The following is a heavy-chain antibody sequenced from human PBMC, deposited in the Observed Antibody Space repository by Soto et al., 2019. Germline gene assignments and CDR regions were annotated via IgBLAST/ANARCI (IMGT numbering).Heavy chain of an antibody. D-gene: IGHD3-10*01. CDR3: ARVRGAVAIDY. V-gene: IGHV3-53*01. CDR2: IYSGGST. Sequence: EVQLVESGGGLIQPGGSLRLSCAASGFTVSSNYMSWVRQAPGKGLEWVSVIYSGGSTYYADSVKGRFTISRDNSKNTLYLQMSSLRAADTAVYYCARVRGAVAIDYWGQGTLVTVSS. J-gene: IGHJ4*02. CDR1: GFTVSSNY.